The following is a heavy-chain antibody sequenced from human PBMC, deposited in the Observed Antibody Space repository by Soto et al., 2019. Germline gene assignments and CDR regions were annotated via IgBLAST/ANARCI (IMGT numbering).Heavy chain of an antibody. V-gene: IGHV4-39*01. CDR2: IYYSGST. J-gene: IGHJ4*02. CDR1: GGSISSSSYY. Sequence: QLQLQESGPGLVKPSETLSLTCTVSGGSISSSSYYWGWIRQPPGKGLEWIGSIYYSGSTYYNPSLKSRVTISVDTSKNQFSLKLSSVTAADTAVYYCARGSDLTGYFDYWGQGTLVTVSS. D-gene: IGHD3-9*01. CDR3: ARGSDLTGYFDY.